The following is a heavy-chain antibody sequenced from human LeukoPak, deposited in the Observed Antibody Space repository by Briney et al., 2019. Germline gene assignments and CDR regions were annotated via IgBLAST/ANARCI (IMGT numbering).Heavy chain of an antibody. CDR1: GFTFSGST. D-gene: IGHD3-22*01. V-gene: IGHV3-73*01. J-gene: IGHJ4*02. Sequence: GGSLRLSCAASGFTFSGSTMHWVRQASGKGLEWVGRIRSKANSYATAYAASVKGRFTISREDSKNTAYLQMNSLKTEDTAVYYCARMDSSGYYNAPFDYWGQGTLVTVSS. CDR3: ARMDSSGYYNAPFDY. CDR2: IRSKANSYAT.